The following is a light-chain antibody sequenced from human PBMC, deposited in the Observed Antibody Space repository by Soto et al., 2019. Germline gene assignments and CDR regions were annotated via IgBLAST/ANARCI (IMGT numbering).Light chain of an antibody. CDR3: QQYGSSPRT. Sequence: AIQMTQSRASLSASVGDRVTITCRASQGIRNDLGWYQQKPGQAPKLLIYAASSLQSGIPSRFSGSGSGTEFTLTISSLQPEDFAVYYCQQYGSSPRTFGQGTKVDIK. J-gene: IGKJ1*01. CDR2: AAS. CDR1: QGIRND. V-gene: IGKV1-6*01.